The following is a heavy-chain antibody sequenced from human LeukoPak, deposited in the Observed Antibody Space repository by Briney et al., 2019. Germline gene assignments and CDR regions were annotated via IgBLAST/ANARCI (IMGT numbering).Heavy chain of an antibody. CDR3: VRWLVFRDYYYYMDV. CDR2: VNPNSGGT. CDR1: GYTFTGYY. V-gene: IGHV1-2*02. J-gene: IGHJ6*03. Sequence: ASVKVSCKASGYTFTGYYMHWVRQAPGQGLEWMGWVNPNSGGTNYAQKFQGRVTMTRDTSISTAYMELSRLRSDDTAVYYCVRWLVFRDYYYYMDVWGKGTTVTVSS. D-gene: IGHD6-19*01.